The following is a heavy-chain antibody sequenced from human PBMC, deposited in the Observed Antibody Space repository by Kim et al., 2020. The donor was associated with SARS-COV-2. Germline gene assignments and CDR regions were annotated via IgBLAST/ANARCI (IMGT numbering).Heavy chain of an antibody. V-gene: IGHV7-4-1*02. J-gene: IGHJ6*02. Sequence: ASVKVSCKASGYTFTSYAMNWVRQAPGQGLEWMGWINTNTGNPTYAQGFTGRFVFSLDTSVSTAYLQISGLKAEDTAVYYCARGATMVQGVILYYYYGMDVWGQGTTVTVSS. D-gene: IGHD3-10*01. CDR3: ARGATMVQGVILYYYYGMDV. CDR1: GYTFTSYA. CDR2: INTNTGNP.